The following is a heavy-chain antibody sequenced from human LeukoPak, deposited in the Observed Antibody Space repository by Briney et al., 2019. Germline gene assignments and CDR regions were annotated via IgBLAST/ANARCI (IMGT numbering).Heavy chain of an antibody. D-gene: IGHD3-16*02. CDR2: FDPEDGET. J-gene: IGHJ4*02. CDR1: GYTLTELS. Sequence: ASVKVSCKVSGYTLTELSMHWVRQAPGKGLEWMGGFDPEDGETIYAQKFQGRVTMTEDTSTDTAYMELSSLRSEDTAVYYCATEGRIQGTFGGVIAPFDYWGQGTLVTVSS. CDR3: ATEGRIQGTFGGVIAPFDY. V-gene: IGHV1-24*01.